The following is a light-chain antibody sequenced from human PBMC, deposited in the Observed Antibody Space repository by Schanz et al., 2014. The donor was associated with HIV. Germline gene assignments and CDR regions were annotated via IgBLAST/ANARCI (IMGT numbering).Light chain of an antibody. J-gene: IGKJ3*01. CDR1: QDISNY. V-gene: IGKV1-27*01. CDR2: SAS. CDR3: QNTGSAPLT. Sequence: DIQMTQSPSSLSASVGDRVTITCRASQDISNYLAWYQQRPGQVPRLLIDSASTLQTGVPSRFSGSGSGTDFTLTINSLQPEDFATYYCQNTGSAPLTFGPGTKVDIK.